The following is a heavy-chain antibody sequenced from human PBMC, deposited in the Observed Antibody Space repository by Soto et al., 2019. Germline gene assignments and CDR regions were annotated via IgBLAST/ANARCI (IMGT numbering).Heavy chain of an antibody. CDR3: ARGFYDTGGYSSPFDI. Sequence: SETLSLTCTVSGGSISGYYWSWIRQPPGKGLEWIGYIYYSGSTNYNPSLKSRVTISVDTSKNQFSLKLSSVTAADTAVYYCARGFYDTGGYSSPFDIWGQGILVTVSS. J-gene: IGHJ5*02. D-gene: IGHD3-22*01. V-gene: IGHV4-59*01. CDR2: IYYSGST. CDR1: GGSISGYY.